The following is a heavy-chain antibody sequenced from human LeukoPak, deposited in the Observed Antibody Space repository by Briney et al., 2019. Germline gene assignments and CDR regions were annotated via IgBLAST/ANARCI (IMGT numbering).Heavy chain of an antibody. Sequence: SVKVSCKASGGTFSSYAISWVRQAPGQGLEWMGGIIPIFGTANYAQKFQGRVTITADRSTSIVYMELSSLTSEDTAMYYCLQEFDFWGQGTLVTVSS. D-gene: IGHD1-1*01. CDR2: IIPIFGTA. J-gene: IGHJ4*02. CDR1: GGTFSSYA. CDR3: LQEFDF. V-gene: IGHV1-69*06.